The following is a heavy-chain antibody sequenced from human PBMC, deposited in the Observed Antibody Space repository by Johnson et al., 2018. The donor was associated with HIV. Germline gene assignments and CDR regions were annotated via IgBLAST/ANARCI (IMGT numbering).Heavy chain of an antibody. Sequence: VQLVESGGGLVQPGGSLRLSCAASGFTFSSYWMHWVRQAPGKGLVWVSRINSDGSSTSYADSVKGRFTISRDNSKNTLYLQINSLRPEDTAVYYCVRGRGELLGGAFDIWGQGTLVTVSS. D-gene: IGHD1-26*01. V-gene: IGHV3-74*02. CDR3: VRGRGELLGGAFDI. J-gene: IGHJ3*02. CDR1: GFTFSSYW. CDR2: INSDGSST.